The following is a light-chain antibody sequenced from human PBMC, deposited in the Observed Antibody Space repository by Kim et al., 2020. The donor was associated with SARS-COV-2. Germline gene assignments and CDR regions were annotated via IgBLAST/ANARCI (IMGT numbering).Light chain of an antibody. CDR3: GTWDNSLIAWV. V-gene: IGLV1-51*01. J-gene: IGLJ3*02. CDR1: SSNMGNNY. CDR2: DNN. Sequence: QSVLTQPPSVSAAPGQKVTISCSGSSSNMGNNYVSWYQQFSGTAPRLLIFDNNKRPSGIPDRFSGSKSGTSATLGITGLQTGDEADYYCGTWDNSLIAWVFGGGTQLTVL.